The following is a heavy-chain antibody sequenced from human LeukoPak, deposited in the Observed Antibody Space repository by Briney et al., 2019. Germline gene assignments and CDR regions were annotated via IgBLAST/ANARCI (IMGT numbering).Heavy chain of an antibody. J-gene: IGHJ5*02. Sequence: PGGSLRLSCAASGFTFSSYAMSWVRQAPGAGLEWVSAISGGGTTYYADSVMGRFTISRDNSKNTLYLQMNSLRAEDTALYYCAKSKEDCCGSFDPWGQGTLVTVSS. CDR2: ISGGGTT. CDR1: GFTFSSYA. CDR3: AKSKEDCCGSFDP. V-gene: IGHV3-23*01. D-gene: IGHD2-15*01.